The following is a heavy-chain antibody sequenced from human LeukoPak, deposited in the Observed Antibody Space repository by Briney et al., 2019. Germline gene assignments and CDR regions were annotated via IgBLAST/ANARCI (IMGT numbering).Heavy chain of an antibody. CDR3: ARGYNGGSDY. D-gene: IGHD3-16*01. CDR2: IKQDGGAR. V-gene: IGHV3-7*01. J-gene: IGHJ4*02. CDR1: GFIVRDYW. Sequence: GGSLRLSCAASGFIVRDYWMNWVRQAPGQGLEWLANIKQDGGARYYVGSVEGRFTISSDSAKSLVYLQMDSLRAEDTATYYCARGYNGGSDYWGQGTLVTVSS.